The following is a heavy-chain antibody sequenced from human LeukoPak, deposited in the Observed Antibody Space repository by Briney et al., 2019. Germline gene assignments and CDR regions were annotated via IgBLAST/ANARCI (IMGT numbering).Heavy chain of an antibody. Sequence: SETPSLTCTVSGGSIRSSSYYWGWIRHPPGKGLEWIGVIYYNGRTYYNPSLKSRVTISVDTSNNQFSLKLTSVTAADTAVYYCATQGNYFRISDYWGQGTLVTVSS. CDR3: ATQGNYFRISDY. CDR1: GGSIRSSSYY. D-gene: IGHD4-11*01. V-gene: IGHV4-39*01. CDR2: IYYNGRT. J-gene: IGHJ4*02.